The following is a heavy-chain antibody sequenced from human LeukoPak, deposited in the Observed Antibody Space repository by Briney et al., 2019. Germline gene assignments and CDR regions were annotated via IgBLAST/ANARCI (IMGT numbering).Heavy chain of an antibody. J-gene: IGHJ4*02. Sequence: SETLSLTCAVYGGSISGYYWSWIRQPPGKGLEWIAEIHHSGSANYNPSLKSRVTISIDTSKNQFSLKLSSVTAADTAVYYCARSDYGSGNYYWSLDYWGQGTLVTVSS. CDR1: GGSISGYY. V-gene: IGHV4-34*01. CDR3: ARSDYGSGNYYWSLDY. D-gene: IGHD3-10*01. CDR2: IHHSGSA.